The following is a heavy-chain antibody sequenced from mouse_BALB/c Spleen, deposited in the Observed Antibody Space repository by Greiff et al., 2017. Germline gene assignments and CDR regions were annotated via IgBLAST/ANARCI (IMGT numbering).Heavy chain of an antibody. J-gene: IGHJ2*01. Sequence: EVKLMESGPGLVKPSQSLSLTCTVTGYSITSDYAWNWIRQFPGNKLEWMGYISYSGSTSYNPSLKSRISITRDTSKNQFFLQLNSVTTEDTATYYCANLLKGYWGQGTTLTVSS. CDR1: GYSITSDYA. CDR3: ANLLKGY. CDR2: ISYSGST. D-gene: IGHD2-14*01. V-gene: IGHV3-2*02.